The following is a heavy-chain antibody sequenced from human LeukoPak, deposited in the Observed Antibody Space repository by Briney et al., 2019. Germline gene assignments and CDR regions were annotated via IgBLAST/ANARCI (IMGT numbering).Heavy chain of an antibody. Sequence: PSETLSLTCTVSGGSISSSSYYWGWSRQPPGKGLEWIGSIYYSGSTYYNPSLKSRVTISVDTSKNQFSLKLSSVTAADTAVYYCARNWNHLRFFDYWGQGTLVTVSS. D-gene: IGHD1-14*01. J-gene: IGHJ4*02. CDR1: GGSISSSSYY. CDR3: ARNWNHLRFFDY. V-gene: IGHV4-39*01. CDR2: IYYSGST.